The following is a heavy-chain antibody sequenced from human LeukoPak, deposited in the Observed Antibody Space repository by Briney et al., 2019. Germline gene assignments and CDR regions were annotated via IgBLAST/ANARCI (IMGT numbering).Heavy chain of an antibody. D-gene: IGHD4-23*01. J-gene: IGHJ5*02. CDR3: ARDYGGNSGWFDP. V-gene: IGHV1-2*02. CDR1: GYTFTGYY. CDR2: INPNSGGT. Sequence: ATVKVSCKASGYTFTGYYMHWVRQAHGQGLEWMGWINPNSGGTNYAQKFQGRVTMTRDTSISTAYMELSRLRSDDTAVYYCARDYGGNSGWFDPWGQGSLVTVSS.